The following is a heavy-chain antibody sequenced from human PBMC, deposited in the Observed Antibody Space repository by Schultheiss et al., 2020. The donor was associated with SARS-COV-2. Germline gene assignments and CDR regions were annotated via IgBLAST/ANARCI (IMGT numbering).Heavy chain of an antibody. J-gene: IGHJ4*02. D-gene: IGHD1-26*01. Sequence: SVKVSCKASGYTFTSYYMHWVRQAPGQGLEWMGGIIPIFGTANYAQKFQGRLTITADESTSTAYMELSSLRAEDTAVYYCAKGNIGLPELHQHYFDYWGQGTLVTVSS. CDR1: GYTFTSYY. V-gene: IGHV1-69*13. CDR2: IIPIFGTA. CDR3: AKGNIGLPELHQHYFDY.